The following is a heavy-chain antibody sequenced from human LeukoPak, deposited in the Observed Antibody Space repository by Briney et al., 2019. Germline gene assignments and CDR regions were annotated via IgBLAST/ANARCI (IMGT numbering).Heavy chain of an antibody. Sequence: GRSLRLSCAASGFTFSSYWMHWVRQAPGKGLVWVSRINSDGSSTSYADSVKGRFTISRDNAKNTLYLQMNSLRAEDTAVYYCARGGYNLAFAFDYWGQGTLVTVSS. CDR3: ARGGYNLAFAFDY. J-gene: IGHJ4*02. CDR2: INSDGSST. CDR1: GFTFSSYW. V-gene: IGHV3-74*01. D-gene: IGHD5-24*01.